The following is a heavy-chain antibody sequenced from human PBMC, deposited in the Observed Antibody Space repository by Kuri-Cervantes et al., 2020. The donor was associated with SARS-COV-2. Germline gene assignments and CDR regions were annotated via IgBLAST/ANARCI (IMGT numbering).Heavy chain of an antibody. J-gene: IGHJ4*02. Sequence: ASVKVSCKASGATFSTYGFSWVRQAPGQGLEWMGMVKTNSGNTLYAQFFQGRVTMTRDISTSTVYMELSSLTSEDTAIYYCYCAPKEGFDSWGQGTLVTVSS. CDR1: GATFSTYG. V-gene: IGHV1-8*02. CDR3: YCAPKEGFDS. CDR2: VKTNSGNT. D-gene: IGHD2-21*01.